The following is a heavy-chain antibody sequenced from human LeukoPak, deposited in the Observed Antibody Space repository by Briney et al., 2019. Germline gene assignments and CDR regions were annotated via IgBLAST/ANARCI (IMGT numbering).Heavy chain of an antibody. J-gene: IGHJ4*02. D-gene: IGHD1-26*01. CDR3: ATYSGGNGDIAY. Sequence: GGSLRLSCAASGFTFSSYAMSWVRQAPGKGLEWVSAISDSGSSTYYADSVKGRFTISRDNSKNTLHLQMNSLTAEDTTLYYCATYSGGNGDIAYWGQGTLVTVSS. V-gene: IGHV3-23*01. CDR1: GFTFSSYA. CDR2: ISDSGSST.